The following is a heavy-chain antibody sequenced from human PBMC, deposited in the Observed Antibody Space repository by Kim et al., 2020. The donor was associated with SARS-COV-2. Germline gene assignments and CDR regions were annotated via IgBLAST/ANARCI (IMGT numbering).Heavy chain of an antibody. Sequence: ASVKVSCKASGYTFTSYGISWVRQAPGQGLEWMGWISAYNGNTNYAQKLQGRVTMTTDTSTSTAYMELRSLRSDDTAVYYCARDHDIFQSGRHTFLDAFDIWGQGTMVTVSS. D-gene: IGHD3-9*01. CDR2: ISAYNGNT. CDR1: GYTFTSYG. J-gene: IGHJ3*02. V-gene: IGHV1-18*01. CDR3: ARDHDIFQSGRHTFLDAFDI.